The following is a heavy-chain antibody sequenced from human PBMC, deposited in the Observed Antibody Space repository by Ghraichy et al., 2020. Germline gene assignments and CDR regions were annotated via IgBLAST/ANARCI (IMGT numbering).Heavy chain of an antibody. CDR1: EFTFSDTW. V-gene: IGHV3-15*01. Sequence: GGSLRLSCTGSEFTFSDTWMSWVRQAPGKGLEWVGRIKSKTDGETTHYSPPVKGRFTISRDDSTNTLFLQMNSLKTEDTAVYYCSTEGTTGDHGYYFDNWGQGTLVTVSS. D-gene: IGHD1-7*01. J-gene: IGHJ4*02. CDR3: STEGTTGDHGYYFDN. CDR2: IKSKTDGETT.